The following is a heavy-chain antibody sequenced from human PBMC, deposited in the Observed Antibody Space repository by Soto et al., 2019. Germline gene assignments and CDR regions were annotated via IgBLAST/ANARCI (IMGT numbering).Heavy chain of an antibody. J-gene: IGHJ4*02. CDR1: GFIFSSYA. CDR2: VSVSGGSTYST. Sequence: EVPLLDSGGDLVQPGGSLRLSCAASGFIFSSYAMSWVRQAPGKGLEWVASVSVSGGSTYSTYYADSVRGRLTISRDDSRNTMYLQMSSLRAEDTAIYYCAKNYYFDSWGQGTLVTVSS. V-gene: IGHV3-23*01. CDR3: AKNYYFDS.